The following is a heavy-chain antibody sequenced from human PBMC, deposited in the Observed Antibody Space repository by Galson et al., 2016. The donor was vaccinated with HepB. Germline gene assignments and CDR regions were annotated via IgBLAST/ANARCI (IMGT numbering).Heavy chain of an antibody. V-gene: IGHV5-51*01. D-gene: IGHD3-10*01. CDR1: GYSFSNHW. Sequence: QSGAEVKKPGESLKISCKGSGYSFSNHWIGWVRQMPGKGLEWMGIIFPADSDTRYSPSFQGQVSISADKSINTAYLQWNSLKAPDTAIYYGARRGDWDTTPSGLWFDPWGQGTLVTVSS. J-gene: IGHJ5*02. CDR3: ARRGDWDTTPSGLWFDP. CDR2: IFPADSDT.